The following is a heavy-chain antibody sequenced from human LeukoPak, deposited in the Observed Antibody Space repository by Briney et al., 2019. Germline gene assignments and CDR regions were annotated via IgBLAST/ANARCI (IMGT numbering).Heavy chain of an antibody. CDR3: ARLGGYCSSTSCTNFDY. J-gene: IGHJ4*02. CDR2: IIPIFGTA. V-gene: IGHV1-69*05. D-gene: IGHD2-2*01. Sequence: ASVKVSCKASGGTFSSYAISWVRQAPGQGLEWMGGIIPIFGTANYAQKFQGRVTITTDESTSTAYMELSSLRSEDTAAYYCARLGGYCSSTSCTNFDYWGQGTLVTVSS. CDR1: GGTFSSYA.